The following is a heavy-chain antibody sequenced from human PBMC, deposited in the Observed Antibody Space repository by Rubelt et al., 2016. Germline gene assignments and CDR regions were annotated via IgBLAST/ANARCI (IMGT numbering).Heavy chain of an antibody. CDR1: GGSISSYY. D-gene: IGHD5-12*01. J-gene: IGHJ6*02. V-gene: IGHV4-59*01. CDR3: ARDRGYDSSGYYYYGMDV. Sequence: QVQLQESGPGLVKPSETLSLTCTVSGGSISSYYWSWIRQPPGKGLEWIGYIYYSGSTNYNPSLKSRVTISVDTSKNQFSRKLSSGTAADTAVYYCARDRGYDSSGYYYYGMDVWGQGTTVTVSS. CDR2: IYYSGST.